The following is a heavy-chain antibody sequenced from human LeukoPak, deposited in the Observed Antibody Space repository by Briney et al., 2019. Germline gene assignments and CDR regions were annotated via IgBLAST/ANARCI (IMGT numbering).Heavy chain of an antibody. J-gene: IGHJ4*02. D-gene: IGHD3-10*01. CDR3: VKDYTVFGSGTYYNYPLDF. CDR1: GFSVSSNY. CDR2: IENGADT. Sequence: GGSLRLSCAASGFSVSSNYMSWVRQAPGKGLEWVSGIIENGADTYYVDSVKGRFTISRDNSQNTLHLQMNSLRAEDTAVYYCVKDYTVFGSGTYYNYPLDFWGQGTLVTVSS. V-gene: IGHV3-53*01.